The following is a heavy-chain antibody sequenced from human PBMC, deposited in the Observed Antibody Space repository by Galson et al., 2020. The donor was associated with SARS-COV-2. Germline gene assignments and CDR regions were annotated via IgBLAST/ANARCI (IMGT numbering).Heavy chain of an antibody. V-gene: IGHV5-51*01. CDR3: GRLLYSGYVRDYYYYGMDV. CDR2: IYPGDSDT. Sequence: GESLKISCKDSGYSFSRYWIGWVRQMPGKGLEWMGIIYPGDSDTIYSPSFQGQVTISADKSITTAYLQWSSLKASDTAMYYCGRLLYSGYVRDYYYYGMDVWGQGTSVTVSS. J-gene: IGHJ6*02. CDR1: GYSFSRYW. D-gene: IGHD5-12*01.